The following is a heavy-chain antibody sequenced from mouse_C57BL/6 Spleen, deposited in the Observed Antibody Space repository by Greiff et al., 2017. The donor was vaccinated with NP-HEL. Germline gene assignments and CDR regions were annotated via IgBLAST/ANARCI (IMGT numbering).Heavy chain of an antibody. J-gene: IGHJ3*01. CDR3: PRQGYDYEWAGFAY. Sequence: EVQLQQSGPELVKPGASVKIPCKASGYTFTDYNMDWVKQSHGKSLEWIGDINPNNGGTIYNQKFKGKATLIVDKSSSTAYRDLRSLTSEDTAVYHWPRQGYDYEWAGFAYWGQGTLVTVSA. D-gene: IGHD2-4*01. V-gene: IGHV1-18*01. CDR2: INPNNGGT. CDR1: GYTFTDYN.